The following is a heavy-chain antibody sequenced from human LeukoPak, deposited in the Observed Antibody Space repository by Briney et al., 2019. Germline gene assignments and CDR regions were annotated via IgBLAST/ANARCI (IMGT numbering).Heavy chain of an antibody. CDR2: IWYGGSNK. V-gene: IGHV3-33*06. Sequence: PGGSLRLSCAASGFTFSSYGMHWVRQAPGKGLEWVAVIWYGGSNKYYADSVKGRFTIYRDNSKNTLYLQLSSLRAEDTAVYYCAKDLVGWEHYYFDYWGQGTLVTVSS. D-gene: IGHD1-26*01. CDR3: AKDLVGWEHYYFDY. J-gene: IGHJ4*02. CDR1: GFTFSSYG.